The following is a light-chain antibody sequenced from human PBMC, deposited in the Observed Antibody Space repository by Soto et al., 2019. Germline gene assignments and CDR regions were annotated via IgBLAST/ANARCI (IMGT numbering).Light chain of an antibody. Sequence: IIITQPPGTRSFSRGERATLSCRASQSVSSSYLSWYQQKPGQAPRLLIYGASARATGIPARFSGSGSGTDFTLTISSLQPEDFAVYYCQQDYNLPLTFGEGTKVDIK. CDR3: QQDYNLPLT. CDR2: GAS. CDR1: QSVSSSY. J-gene: IGKJ4*02. V-gene: IGKV3D-7*01.